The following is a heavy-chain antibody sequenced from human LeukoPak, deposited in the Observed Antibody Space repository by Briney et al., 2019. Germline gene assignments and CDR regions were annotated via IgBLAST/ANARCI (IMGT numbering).Heavy chain of an antibody. J-gene: IGHJ4*02. CDR1: GFTFSTYA. CDR2: VSGGGGST. V-gene: IGHV3-23*01. Sequence: GGSLRLSCAASGFTFSTYAMSWVRQAPGKGLEWVSSVSGGGGSTYYADSVKGRFTISRDNSKNTLSLQLNSLRAEDTAVYYCAIATEGLWGQGTLVTVSS. CDR3: AIATEGL.